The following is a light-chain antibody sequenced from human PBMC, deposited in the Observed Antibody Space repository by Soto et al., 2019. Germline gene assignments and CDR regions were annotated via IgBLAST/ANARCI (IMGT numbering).Light chain of an antibody. CDR1: SSDVGSYNL. J-gene: IGLJ3*02. CDR3: CSYAGSSTWV. CDR2: EGN. V-gene: IGLV2-23*01. Sequence: QSALTQPASVSGSPGQSITISCTGTSSDVGSYNLVSWYQQHPGKAPKLMIYEGNERPSGVSNRFSGSKSGNTASLTISGLQAEDGADYYCCSYAGSSTWVFGGGTKRTVL.